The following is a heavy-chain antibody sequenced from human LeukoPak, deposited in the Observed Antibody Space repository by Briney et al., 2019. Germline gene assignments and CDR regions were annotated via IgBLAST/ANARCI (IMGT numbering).Heavy chain of an antibody. CDR1: GFTFSSYW. V-gene: IGHV3-23*01. J-gene: IGHJ4*01. CDR3: TKISSRSVPRSYSDF. D-gene: IGHD3-16*02. CDR2: ISNSGSGT. Sequence: GGSLRLSCAASGFTFSSYWMSWVRQAPGKGLEWVSGISNSGSGTYYANSVKGRFTISRDNSMSTLLLQMNSLRVEDTAVYYCTKISSRSVPRSYSDFWGQGNLVTVSS.